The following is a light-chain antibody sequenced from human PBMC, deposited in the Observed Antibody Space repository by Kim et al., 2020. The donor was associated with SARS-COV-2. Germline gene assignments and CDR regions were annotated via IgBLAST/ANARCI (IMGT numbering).Light chain of an antibody. CDR1: SRDIGADKY. CDR3: TSYAGSNNLDV. Sequence: SFTLACTGTSRDIGADKYVSWYQQHPGKAPKLMIYEVNRRPSGVPDRFSGSKSGNTASLTVSGLQAEDEADYYCTSYAGSNNLDVFGTGTKVTVL. CDR2: EVN. J-gene: IGLJ1*01. V-gene: IGLV2-8*01.